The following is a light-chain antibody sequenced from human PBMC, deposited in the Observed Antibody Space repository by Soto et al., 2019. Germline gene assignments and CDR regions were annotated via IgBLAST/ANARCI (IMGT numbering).Light chain of an antibody. Sequence: AIQLTQSPSSLSASVGDRVTITCRASQGISSALAWYQQKPGKAPNLLIYDASSLESGVPSRFSGGGSATDFTLTISSGQPEDFATYYCKHFKSYPLPFGGGTTVEIK. CDR3: KHFKSYPLP. CDR1: QGISSA. J-gene: IGKJ4*01. V-gene: IGKV1-13*02. CDR2: DAS.